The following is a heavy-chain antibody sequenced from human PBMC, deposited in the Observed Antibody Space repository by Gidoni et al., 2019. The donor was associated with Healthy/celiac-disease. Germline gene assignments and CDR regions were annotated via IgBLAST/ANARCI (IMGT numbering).Heavy chain of an antibody. CDR2: ISSSGSTI. Sequence: EVQLVESGGGLVQPGGSLRLSCAASGFTFSSYELNWVRQAPGKGLEWVSYISSSGSTIYYADSVKGRFTISRDNAKNSLYLQMNSLRAEDTAVYYCARGAGSSEFVDAFDIWGQGTMVTVSS. CDR3: ARGAGSSEFVDAFDI. J-gene: IGHJ3*02. V-gene: IGHV3-48*03. D-gene: IGHD2-15*01. CDR1: GFTFSSYE.